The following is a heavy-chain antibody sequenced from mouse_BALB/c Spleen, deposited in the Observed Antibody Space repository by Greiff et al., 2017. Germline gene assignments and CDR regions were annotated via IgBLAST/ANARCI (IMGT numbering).Heavy chain of an antibody. CDR1: GYTFTSYT. CDR2: INPSSGYT. D-gene: IGHD1-1*01. J-gene: IGHJ3*01. V-gene: IGHV1-4*02. Sequence: VQLQESAAELARPGASVKMSCKASGYTFTSYTMHLVKQRPGQGLEWIGYINPSSGYTEYNQKFKDKTTLTADKSSSTAYMQLSSLTSEDSAVYYCARDYYGSRGAYWGQGTLVTVSA. CDR3: ARDYYGSRGAY.